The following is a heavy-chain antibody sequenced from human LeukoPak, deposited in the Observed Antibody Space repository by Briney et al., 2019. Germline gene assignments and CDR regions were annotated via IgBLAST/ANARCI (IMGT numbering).Heavy chain of an antibody. CDR3: VKAAGSWYGYFDY. CDR2: ISDSGGST. V-gene: IGHV3-64D*09. J-gene: IGHJ4*02. D-gene: IGHD6-13*01. Sequence: GGSLRLSCSASGFPFSSYAMHWVRQAPGKGLEYVSAISDSGGSTYYADSVKGRFTISRDNSKNTLYLQMSSLRPEDTAVYYCVKAAGSWYGYFDYWGQGTLVTVSS. CDR1: GFPFSSYA.